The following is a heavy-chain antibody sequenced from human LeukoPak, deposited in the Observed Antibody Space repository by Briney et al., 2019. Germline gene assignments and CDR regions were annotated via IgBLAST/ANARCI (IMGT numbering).Heavy chain of an antibody. D-gene: IGHD3-3*01. CDR3: ARAPYYDFWSGMLRFDP. CDR1: GYTFTSYD. V-gene: IGHV1-8*01. J-gene: IGHJ5*02. CDR2: MNPNSGNT. Sequence: ASVKVSCKASGYTFTSYDINWVRQATGQGLEWMAWMNPNSGNTGYAQKFQGRVTMTRNTSISTAYMELSSLRSEDTAVYYCARAPYYDFWSGMLRFDPWGQGTLVTVSS.